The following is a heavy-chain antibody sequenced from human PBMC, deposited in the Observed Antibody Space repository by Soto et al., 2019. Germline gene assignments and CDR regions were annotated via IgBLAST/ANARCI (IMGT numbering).Heavy chain of an antibody. CDR3: ARDRPLPTYCTNGVCYMAHDAFDI. Sequence: SETLSLTCAVSSGSISSSNWWSWVRQPPGKGLEWIGEIYHSGSTNYNPSLKSRVTISVDKSKNQFSLKLSSVTAADTAVYYCARDRPLPTYCTNGVCYMAHDAFDIWGQGTMVTVSS. V-gene: IGHV4-4*02. J-gene: IGHJ3*02. CDR2: IYHSGST. D-gene: IGHD2-8*01. CDR1: SGSISSSNW.